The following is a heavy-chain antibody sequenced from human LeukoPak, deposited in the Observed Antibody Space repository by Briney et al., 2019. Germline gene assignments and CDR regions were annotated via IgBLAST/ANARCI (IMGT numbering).Heavy chain of an antibody. D-gene: IGHD2-2*01. CDR2: INPNSGGT. V-gene: IGHV1-2*06. Sequence: ASVKASCKASGYTFTGYYMHWVRQAPGQGLEWMGRINPNSGGTNYAQKFQGRVTTTRDTSISTAYMELSRLRSDDTAVYYCAREKVRQSGMDVWGQGTTVTVSS. CDR3: AREKVRQSGMDV. J-gene: IGHJ6*02. CDR1: GYTFTGYY.